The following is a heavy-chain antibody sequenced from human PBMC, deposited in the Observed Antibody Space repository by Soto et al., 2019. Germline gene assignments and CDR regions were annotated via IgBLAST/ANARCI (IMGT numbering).Heavy chain of an antibody. CDR2: ISGSGGST. D-gene: IGHD3-22*01. CDR3: ASKRKSYYYDSSGYYAG. CDR1: GFTFDDYA. V-gene: IGHV3-23*04. J-gene: IGHJ4*02. Sequence: EVQLVESGGGLVQPGRSLRLSCAASGFTFDDYAMHWVRQAPGKGLEWVSAISGSGGSTYYADSVKGRFTISRDNSKNTLYLQMNSLRAEDTAVYYCASKRKSYYYDSSGYYAGWGQGTLVTVSS.